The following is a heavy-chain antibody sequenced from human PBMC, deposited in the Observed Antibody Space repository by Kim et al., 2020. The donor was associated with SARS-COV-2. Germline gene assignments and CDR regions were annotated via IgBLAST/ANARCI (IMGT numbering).Heavy chain of an antibody. D-gene: IGHD6-13*01. CDR2: IYYSGST. CDR3: ARDRIAAAGASYYYGMDV. V-gene: IGHV4-59*01. Sequence: SETLSLTCTVSGGSISSYYWSWIRQPPGKGLEWIGYIYYSGSTNYNPSLKSRVTISVDTSKNQFSLKLSSVTAADTAVYYCARDRIAAAGASYYYGMDVWGQGTTVTVSS. J-gene: IGHJ6*02. CDR1: GGSISSYY.